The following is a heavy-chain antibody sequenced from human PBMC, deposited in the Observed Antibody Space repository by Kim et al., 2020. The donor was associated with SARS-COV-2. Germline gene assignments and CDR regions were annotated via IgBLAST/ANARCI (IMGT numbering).Heavy chain of an antibody. V-gene: IGHV3-48*03. CDR1: GFTFSSYE. Sequence: GGSLRLSCAASGFTFSSYEMNWVRQAPGKGLEWVSYISYSGGTIYYADSVKGRFTISRDNAKNSLYLQMNSLRAEDSALYYCARETHDFWSGYSNAYYFATRGPGNLVTLSS. J-gene: IGHJ4*02. CDR2: ISYSGGTI. CDR3: ARETHDFWSGYSNAYYFAT. D-gene: IGHD3-3*01.